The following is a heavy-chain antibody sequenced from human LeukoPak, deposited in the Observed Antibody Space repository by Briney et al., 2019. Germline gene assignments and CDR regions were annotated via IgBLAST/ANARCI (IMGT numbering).Heavy chain of an antibody. CDR3: ARDGFDP. CDR2: IWYDGSNK. V-gene: IGHV3-33*08. J-gene: IGHJ5*02. CDR1: GFTFSAYD. Sequence: GGSLRLSCAASGFTFSAYDMSWVRQAPGKGLEWVAVIWYDGSNKYYADSVKGRFTISRDNSKNTLYLQMNSLRAEDTAVYYCARDGFDPWGQGTLVTVSS.